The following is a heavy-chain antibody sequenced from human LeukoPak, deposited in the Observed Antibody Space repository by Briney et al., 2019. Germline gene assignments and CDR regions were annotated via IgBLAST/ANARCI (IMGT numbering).Heavy chain of an antibody. CDR1: GGSISSYY. D-gene: IGHD5-18*01. V-gene: IGHV4-59*08. J-gene: IGHJ4*02. Sequence: PSETLSLTCTVSGGSISSYYWSWIRQPPGKGLEWIGYIYYSGSTNYNPSLKSRVTISVDTSKNQFSLKLSSVTAADTAVYYCARQVDTAMVYYFDYWGQGTLVSVSS. CDR3: ARQVDTAMVYYFDY. CDR2: IYYSGST.